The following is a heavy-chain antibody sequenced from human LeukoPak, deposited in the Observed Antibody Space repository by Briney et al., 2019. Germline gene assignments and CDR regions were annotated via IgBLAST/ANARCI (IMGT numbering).Heavy chain of an antibody. CDR1: GFSISSNY. V-gene: IGHV3-66*01. D-gene: IGHD4-17*01. CDR3: ARESRDGDYGMDV. J-gene: IGHJ6*02. CDR2: IYSGGST. Sequence: GGFLRLSCAASGFSISSNYMTWVRQAPGKGPEWVSVIYSGGSTYYADSVKDRFTISRDNSKNTLYLQMNTLRAEDTAVYYCARESRDGDYGMDVWGQGTTVTVSS.